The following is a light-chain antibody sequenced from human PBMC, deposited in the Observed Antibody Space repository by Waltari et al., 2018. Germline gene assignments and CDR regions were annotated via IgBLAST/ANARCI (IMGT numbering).Light chain of an antibody. CDR3: SSYAGSHNLV. J-gene: IGLJ3*02. CDR1: SSDVGGYKY. CDR2: EVS. V-gene: IGLV2-8*01. Sequence: QSALTQPPSASGSPSQSVTITRTGTSSDVGGYKYVPWYQQHPGKAPKLMIYEVSKRPSGVPDRFSGSKSGNTASLTVSGLQAEDEADYYCSSYAGSHNLVFGGGTKLTVL.